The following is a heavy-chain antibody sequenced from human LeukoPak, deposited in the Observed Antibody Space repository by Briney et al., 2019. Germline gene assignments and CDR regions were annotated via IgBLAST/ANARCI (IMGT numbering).Heavy chain of an antibody. CDR2: IGPHSTFT. V-gene: IGHV1-2*02. D-gene: IGHD2/OR15-2a*01. CDR1: GLTFTDHY. J-gene: IGHJ4*02. CDR3: VREGEGPLSKDFDY. Sequence: GALMKVSCKSSGLTFTDHYIHWVRQGPGQGLEWMGYIGPHSTFTSSPQEFQGRVTMTRDASMSTAYMELTRLTSDDTAVYYCVREGEGPLSKDFDYWGQGTLVTVSS.